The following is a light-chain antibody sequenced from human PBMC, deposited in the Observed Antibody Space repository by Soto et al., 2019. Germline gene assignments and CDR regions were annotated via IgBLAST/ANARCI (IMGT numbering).Light chain of an antibody. CDR1: QTVSGN. J-gene: IGKJ1*01. CDR2: GAS. V-gene: IGKV3-15*01. CDR3: QQYNNWPDT. Sequence: EIVMTQSPATLSVSPGERATVSCRASQTVSGNLAWYQQRPGQAPRLLMYGASTRATGIPARFSGSGSGTEFTLTISRLEPEDFAVYYCQQYNNWPDTFGQGTKVDIK.